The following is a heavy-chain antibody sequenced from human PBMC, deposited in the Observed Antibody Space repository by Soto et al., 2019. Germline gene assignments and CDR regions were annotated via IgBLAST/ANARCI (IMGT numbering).Heavy chain of an antibody. V-gene: IGHV3-7*01. CDR2: IKQDGSEK. Sequence: GGSLRLSCAASGFTFSSYWMSWVRQAPGKGLEWVANIKQDGSEKYYVDSVKGRFTISRDNAKNSLNLQMNSLRAEDTAVYYCARVTDYYESSGYFRYWGQGTLVTVSS. J-gene: IGHJ4*02. CDR3: ARVTDYYESSGYFRY. D-gene: IGHD3-22*01. CDR1: GFTFSSYW.